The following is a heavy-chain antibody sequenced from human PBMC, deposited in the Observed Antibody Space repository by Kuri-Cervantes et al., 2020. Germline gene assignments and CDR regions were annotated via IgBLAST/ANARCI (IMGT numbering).Heavy chain of an antibody. CDR3: ARAATSSRAGVYFDY. V-gene: IGHV3-69-1*01. CDR2: ICSSGSM. J-gene: IGHJ4*02. Sequence: GESLKISCAASGFTFSSYYMNWVRQAPGKGLEWVSSICSSGSMYYADSVKGRFTISRDNAKNSLCLQMNSLRAEDTAVYYCARAATSSRAGVYFDYWGQGTLVTVSS. CDR1: GFTFSSYY. D-gene: IGHD5-24*01.